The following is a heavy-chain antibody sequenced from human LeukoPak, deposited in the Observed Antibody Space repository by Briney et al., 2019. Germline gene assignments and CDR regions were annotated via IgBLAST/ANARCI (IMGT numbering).Heavy chain of an antibody. D-gene: IGHD2-2*01. J-gene: IGHJ6*03. CDR1: GGSFSGYY. V-gene: IGHV4-34*01. CDR2: INHSGST. CDR3: ARGGFVVVPAAPRPYYYYMDV. Sequence: SETLSLTCAVYGGSFSGYYWSWIRQPPGKGLEWIGEINHSGSTNYNPSLKSRVTISVDTSKNQFSLKLSSVTAADTAVYYCARGGFVVVPAAPRPYYYYMDVWGKGTTVAVSS.